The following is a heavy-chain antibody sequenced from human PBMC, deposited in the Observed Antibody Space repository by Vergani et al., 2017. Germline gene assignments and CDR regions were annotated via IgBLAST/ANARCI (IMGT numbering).Heavy chain of an antibody. CDR3: AGGYCSGGSCSGRGDY. CDR1: GFTFSSYS. J-gene: IGHJ4*02. Sequence: VQLVESGGGLVKPGGSLRLSCAASGFTFSSYSMNWVRQAPGKGLEWVSYISSSSSYTNYADSVKGRFTISRDNSKNTLYLQMNSLRAEDTAVYYCAGGYCSGGSCSGRGDYWGQGTLVTVSS. D-gene: IGHD2-15*01. CDR2: ISSSSSYT. V-gene: IGHV3-21*05.